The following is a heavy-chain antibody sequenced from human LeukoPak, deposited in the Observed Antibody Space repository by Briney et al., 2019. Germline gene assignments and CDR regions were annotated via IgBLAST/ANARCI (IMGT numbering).Heavy chain of an antibody. J-gene: IGHJ4*02. CDR2: IDAGNGNT. V-gene: IGHV1-3*01. D-gene: IGHD6-19*01. CDR3: ARTEVAVADTLDY. Sequence: ASVKVSCKASGYTFTSYAMHWVRQAPGQRLEWMGWIDAGNGNTKYSQKLQGRVTMTTDTSTSTAYMELRSLRSDDTAVYYCARTEVAVADTLDYWGQGTLVTVSS. CDR1: GYTFTSYA.